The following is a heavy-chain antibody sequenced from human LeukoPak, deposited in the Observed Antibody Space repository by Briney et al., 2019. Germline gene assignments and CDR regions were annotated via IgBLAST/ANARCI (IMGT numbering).Heavy chain of an antibody. D-gene: IGHD6-13*01. V-gene: IGHV1-2*06. CDR3: ASKIATAYNAFDI. Sequence: ASVKVSCKASGYTFTGYYMHWVRQAPGQGLEWMGRINPNSGGTNYAQKFQGRVTMTRDTSISTAYMELSRLRSDDTAVYYCASKIATAYNAFDIWGQGTMVTVSS. CDR1: GYTFTGYY. J-gene: IGHJ3*02. CDR2: INPNSGGT.